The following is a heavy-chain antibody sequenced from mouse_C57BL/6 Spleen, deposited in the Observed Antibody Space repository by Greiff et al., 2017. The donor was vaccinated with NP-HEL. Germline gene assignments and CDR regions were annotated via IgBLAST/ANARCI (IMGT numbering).Heavy chain of an antibody. J-gene: IGHJ2*01. CDR3: ARNYPSYFDY. CDR1: GYAFTNYL. CDR2: INPGSGGT. Sequence: QVQLQQSGAELVRPGTSVKVSCKASGYAFTNYLIEWVQQRPGQGLEWIGEINPGSGGTNYNEKFKGKATLTADKSSSTAYMQLSSLASEDSAVYFCARNYPSYFDYWGQGTTLTVSS. D-gene: IGHD2-1*01. V-gene: IGHV1-54*01.